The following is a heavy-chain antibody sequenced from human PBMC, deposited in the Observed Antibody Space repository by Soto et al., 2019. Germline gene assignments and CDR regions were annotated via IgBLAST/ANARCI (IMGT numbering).Heavy chain of an antibody. CDR2: IYYSGST. D-gene: IGHD3-3*01. CDR1: GGSISSSSYY. CDR3: RAYDFWSGFLDV. J-gene: IGHJ6*02. V-gene: IGHV4-39*01. Sequence: SETLSLTCTVSGGSISSSSYYWGWIRQPPGKGLEWIGSIYYSGSTYYNPSLKSRVTMSVDTSKNQFSLKLSSVTAADTAVYYCRAYDFWSGFLDVWGQGATVTGSS.